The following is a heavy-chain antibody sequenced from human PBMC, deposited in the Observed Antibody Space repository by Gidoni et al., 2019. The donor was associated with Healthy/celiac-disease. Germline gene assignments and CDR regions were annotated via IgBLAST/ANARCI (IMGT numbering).Heavy chain of an antibody. Sequence: QLQLQESGPGLVKPSETLSLPCTVSGGSISSSSYYWGWIRQPPGKGLEWIGSIYYSGSTYYNPSLKSRVTISVDTSKNQFSLKLSSVTAADTAVYYCARVGYSYGYPIYYYYYGMDVWGQGTTVTVSS. CDR3: ARVGYSYGYPIYYYYYGMDV. J-gene: IGHJ6*02. D-gene: IGHD5-18*01. V-gene: IGHV4-39*01. CDR2: IYYSGST. CDR1: GGSISSSSYY.